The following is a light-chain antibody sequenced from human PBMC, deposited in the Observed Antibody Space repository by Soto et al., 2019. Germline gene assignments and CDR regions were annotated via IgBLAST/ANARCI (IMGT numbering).Light chain of an antibody. J-gene: IGKJ5*01. CDR1: QSVTTQ. CDR3: QQYNNWPPIT. V-gene: IGKV3-15*01. CDR2: GAS. Sequence: IVLTQSPATLSLSPWERATLSCRTSQSVTTQLAWYQQKPGQAPRLLIYGASTRATGIPARFSGSGSGTEFTLTVSSLQSEDFAVYYCQQYNNWPPITFGQGTRLEIK.